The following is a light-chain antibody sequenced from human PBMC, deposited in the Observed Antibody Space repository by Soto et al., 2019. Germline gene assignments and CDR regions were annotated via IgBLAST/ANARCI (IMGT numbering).Light chain of an antibody. CDR2: GNY. J-gene: IGLJ1*01. V-gene: IGLV1-44*01. CDR3: ATGDDTLNGYV. CDR1: NSNVGSNT. Sequence: QSVLTQPPSASGTPGQRVPPSCSGSNSNVGSNTVHCGQHAPGPAPDLLVHGNYQRRAAVPDRFAGSTAATAASLAISGLRSEDESDYYCATGDDTLNGYVFGTGTKVIVL.